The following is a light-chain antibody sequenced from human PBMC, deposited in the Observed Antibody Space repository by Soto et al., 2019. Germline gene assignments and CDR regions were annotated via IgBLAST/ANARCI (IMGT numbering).Light chain of an antibody. CDR2: DAS. Sequence: AIQLTQAPSSLSASVGDRVTITCRTSQAISSALAWYQQRPGKPPKLLIYDASSLESGVPSRFSGSGSGTGFTLTISSLQPEDFATYYCQQFNDFPGTFGQGTTLEIK. CDR1: QAISSA. CDR3: QQFNDFPGT. V-gene: IGKV1D-13*01. J-gene: IGKJ2*01.